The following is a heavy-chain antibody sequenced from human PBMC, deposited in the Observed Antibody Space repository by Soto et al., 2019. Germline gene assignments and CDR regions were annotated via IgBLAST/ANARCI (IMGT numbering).Heavy chain of an antibody. J-gene: IGHJ5*01. D-gene: IGHD2-8*01. CDR2: MDPNSGNT. V-gene: IGHV1-8*01. Sequence: ASVKVSCKASGYTFTSYDINWVRQATGQGLEWMGWMDPNSGNTGYAQKFQGRVTMTRNTSISTAYMELSSLRSEDTAVYYCARGPQYIELMVYANKPGFDPWGQGTLVTVSS. CDR3: ARGPQYIELMVYANKPGFDP. CDR1: GYTFTSYD.